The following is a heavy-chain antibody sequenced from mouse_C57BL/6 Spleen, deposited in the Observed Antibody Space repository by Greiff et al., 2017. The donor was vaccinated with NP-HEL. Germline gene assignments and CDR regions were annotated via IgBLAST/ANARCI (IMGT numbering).Heavy chain of an antibody. CDR1: GFTFSDYG. CDR2: ISSLTYSI. D-gene: IGHD1-1*01. V-gene: IGHV5-15*01. Sequence: EVKRGEDGGGLVKPGGSLKLSCAASGFTFSDYGMEWVRQAPEKGPEWVAFISSLTYSIYYADTVTGRFTISRENAKNTLFLEMSSLRSEDTAMYYCARPHYYGSSSRWDFDVWGTGTTVTVSS. CDR3: ARPHYYGSSSRWDFDV. J-gene: IGHJ1*03.